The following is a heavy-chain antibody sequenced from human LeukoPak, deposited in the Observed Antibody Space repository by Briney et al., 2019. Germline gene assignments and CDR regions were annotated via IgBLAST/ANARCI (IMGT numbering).Heavy chain of an antibody. CDR2: IYYSGKT. J-gene: IGHJ3*02. CDR1: GGSMNYHY. CDR3: ARLLDNDSSGDPDTFDI. D-gene: IGHD3-22*01. Sequence: SETLSLTCAVSGGSMNYHYWSWIRHPPGRGLEWVGYIYYSGKTYYSPSLLGRLTMSVDTSKSHFSLKLTSVTAADTAVYYCARLLDNDSSGDPDTFDIWGRGILVTVSS. V-gene: IGHV4-59*11.